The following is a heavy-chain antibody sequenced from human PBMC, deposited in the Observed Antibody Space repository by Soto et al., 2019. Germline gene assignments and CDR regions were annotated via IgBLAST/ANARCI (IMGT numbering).Heavy chain of an antibody. CDR2: ISSSSSSSSSTT. J-gene: IGHJ4*02. CDR3: APLAVRSSFGS. Sequence: ESQLVESGGGLVQPGGSLRLACAASGFIFNTYSMNWVRQAPGKGLEWVSYISSSSSSSSSTTYYADSVKGRFTISRDTAKNSVHLQMNSLRAEDTAVYYCAPLAVRSSFGSWGQGTLVTVSS. D-gene: IGHD3-10*01. V-gene: IGHV3-48*01. CDR1: GFIFNTYS.